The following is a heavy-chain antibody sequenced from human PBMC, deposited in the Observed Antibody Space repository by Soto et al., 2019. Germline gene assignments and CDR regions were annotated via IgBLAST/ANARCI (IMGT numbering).Heavy chain of an antibody. J-gene: IGHJ6*02. CDR1: GGSIRGYH. CDR3: ARDRSIATAGGSHSYYGMDV. CDR2: IYYSGST. D-gene: IGHD6-13*01. V-gene: IGHV4-59*01. Sequence: SETLSLTCTVSGGSIRGYHWSWIRQPRGKALEWIGYIYYSGSTRYNPSLESRVTISVDTSKNQFSLKLQSVTAADTAVYYCARDRSIATAGGSHSYYGMDVWGQGTTVTVSS.